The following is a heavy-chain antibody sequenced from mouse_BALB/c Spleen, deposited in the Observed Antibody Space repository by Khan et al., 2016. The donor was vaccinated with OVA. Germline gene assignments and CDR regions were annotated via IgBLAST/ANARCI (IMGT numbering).Heavy chain of an antibody. D-gene: IGHD1-1*01. V-gene: IGHV5-17*02. CDR1: GFTFSSFG. CDR2: ISSGSGTI. Sequence: EVQLVESGGGLVQPGGSRKLSCAASGFTFSSFGMHWVRQAPERGLEWVAYISSGSGTIYYADTVKGRFTISRDNPKNTPFLQITRLRYEATAMYYCAREGTTVVATWDWYFDVWGAGTTVTVSS. J-gene: IGHJ1*01. CDR3: AREGTTVVATWDWYFDV.